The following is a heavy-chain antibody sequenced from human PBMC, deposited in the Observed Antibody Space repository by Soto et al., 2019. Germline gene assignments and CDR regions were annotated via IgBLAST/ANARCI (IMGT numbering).Heavy chain of an antibody. CDR1: GDSVTRANAY. D-gene: IGHD4-4*01. Sequence: QVRLQESGPGLVKPSETLSLTCSVSGDSVTRANAYWIWLRQAPGKGLEWIGYVYNSGSTNYKPSLRTRVSLSLYTSKNQFSVNLTSVTTADSAIYYCAKLQPPGWIDAWGHGTLVAVS. CDR3: AKLQPPGWIDA. J-gene: IGHJ5*01. CDR2: VYNSGST. V-gene: IGHV4-61*01.